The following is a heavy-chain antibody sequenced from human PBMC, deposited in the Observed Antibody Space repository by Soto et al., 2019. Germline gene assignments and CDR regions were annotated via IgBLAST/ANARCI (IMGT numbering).Heavy chain of an antibody. J-gene: IGHJ4*02. D-gene: IGHD3-22*01. CDR1: RFTFTSSA. CDR3: AEPIHYYDSSGYYDY. V-gene: IGHV1-58*01. Sequence: GASVKGSCKASRFTFTSSAVHWVRQARVQRLEWIGWIVVGSGNTNYAQKFRERVTITRDMSTSTAYMELSRLRSEETAVYYCAEPIHYYDSSGYYDYWGQGTLVTVSS. CDR2: IVVGSGNT.